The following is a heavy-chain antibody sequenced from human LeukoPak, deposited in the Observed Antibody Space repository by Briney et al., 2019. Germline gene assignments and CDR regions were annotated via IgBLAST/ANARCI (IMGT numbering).Heavy chain of an antibody. D-gene: IGHD1-26*01. V-gene: IGHV3-7*01. CDR3: ARMGSGSSLSPSRYYYYGMDV. Sequence: GGSLRLSCAASGFTFSSYWMSWVRQAPGKGLEWVANIKQDGSEKYYVDSVKGRFTISRDNAKNSLYLQMNSLRAEDTAVYYCARMGSGSSLSPSRYYYYGMDVWGQGTTVTVSS. J-gene: IGHJ6*02. CDR1: GFTFSSYW. CDR2: IKQDGSEK.